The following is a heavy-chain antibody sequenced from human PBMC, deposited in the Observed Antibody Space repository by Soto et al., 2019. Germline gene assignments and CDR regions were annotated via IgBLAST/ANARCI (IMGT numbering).Heavy chain of an antibody. Sequence: ASVKVSCKASGYTFTGYYMHWVRQAPGQGLEWMEWINPNSGGTNYAQKFQGWVTMTRDTSISTAYMELSRLRSDDTAVYYCARGFSGYDYGYYYGMEVWGKGTTVTVSA. CDR1: GYTFTGYY. D-gene: IGHD5-12*01. CDR3: ARGFSGYDYGYYYGMEV. CDR2: INPNSGGT. V-gene: IGHV1-2*04. J-gene: IGHJ6*04.